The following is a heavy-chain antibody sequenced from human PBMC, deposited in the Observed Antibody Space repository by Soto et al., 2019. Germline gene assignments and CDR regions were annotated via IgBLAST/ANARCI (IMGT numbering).Heavy chain of an antibody. CDR1: GGSISSYY. CDR3: AGTTEICSGGSCYFKWYFDY. J-gene: IGHJ4*02. V-gene: IGHV4-59*01. D-gene: IGHD2-15*01. Sequence: SETLSLTCTVSGGSISSYYWSWIRQPPGKGLVWIGYIYYSGSTNYNPSLKSRVTISVDTSKNQFSLKLSSVTAADTAVYYCAGTTEICSGGSCYFKWYFDYWGQGTLVTVPQ. CDR2: IYYSGST.